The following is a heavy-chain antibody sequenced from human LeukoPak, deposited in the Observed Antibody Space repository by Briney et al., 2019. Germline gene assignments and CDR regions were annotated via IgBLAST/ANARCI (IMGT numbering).Heavy chain of an antibody. Sequence: SETLSLTCAVYGGSFSGYYWSWIRQPPGKGLEWIGEINHSGNTNYNPSLKSRVTISVDTSKNQFSLKLSSVTAADTAVYYCAREGIVRHAFDIWGQGTMVTVSS. CDR2: INHSGNT. J-gene: IGHJ3*02. D-gene: IGHD1-26*01. CDR3: AREGIVRHAFDI. CDR1: GGSFSGYY. V-gene: IGHV4-34*01.